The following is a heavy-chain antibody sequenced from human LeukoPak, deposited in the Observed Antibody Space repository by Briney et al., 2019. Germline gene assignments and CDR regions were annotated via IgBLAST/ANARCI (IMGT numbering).Heavy chain of an antibody. Sequence: GRSLRLSCTASGFTFSSYGMHWVRQAPGKGLEWVAVISYDGSNKYYADSVKGRFTISRDNSKNTQYLQMNSLRGEDTSVYYCAKSQSGSVDAFDIWGQGTMVTVSS. CDR2: ISYDGSNK. CDR1: GFTFSSYG. V-gene: IGHV3-30*18. J-gene: IGHJ3*02. CDR3: AKSQSGSVDAFDI. D-gene: IGHD3-10*01.